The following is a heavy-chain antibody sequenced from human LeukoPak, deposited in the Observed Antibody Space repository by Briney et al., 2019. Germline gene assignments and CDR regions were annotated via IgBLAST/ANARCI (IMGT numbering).Heavy chain of an antibody. Sequence: QTGGSLRLSCAASGFAFSNFAMSWVRQAPGKGLEWVSAMSGSGDGTYYADSVKGRFTISRDNSKNTLYLQMNSLRAEDTAVYYCAKMTGQRLYDYCMDVWGKGTTVTVSS. CDR1: GFAFSNFA. CDR2: MSGSGDGT. D-gene: IGHD3-10*01. J-gene: IGHJ6*03. V-gene: IGHV3-23*01. CDR3: AKMTGQRLYDYCMDV.